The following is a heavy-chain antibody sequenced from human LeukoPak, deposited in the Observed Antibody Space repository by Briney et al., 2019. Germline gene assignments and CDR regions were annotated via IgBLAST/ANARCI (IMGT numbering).Heavy chain of an antibody. CDR1: GFTFSSYS. CDR2: ISSSSSTI. V-gene: IGHV3-48*01. CDR3: ARDEQQTVRRGYYYYGMDV. Sequence: GGSLRLSCAASGFTFSSYSMNWVRQAPGKGLEWVSYISSSSSTIYYADSVKGRFTISRDNAKNSLYLQMNSLRAEDTAVYYCARDEQQTVRRGYYYYGMDVWGQGTTVTVSS. J-gene: IGHJ6*02. D-gene: IGHD6-13*01.